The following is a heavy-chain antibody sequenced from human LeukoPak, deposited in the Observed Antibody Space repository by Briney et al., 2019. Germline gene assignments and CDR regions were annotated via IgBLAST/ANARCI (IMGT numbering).Heavy chain of an antibody. CDR2: IWYDGSNK. CDR3: AKSSKGAAAGTGYFDY. V-gene: IGHV3-33*06. Sequence: PGRSLRLSCAASGFTFSSYGMHWVRQAPGKGLEWVAVIWYDGSNKYYADSVKGRFTISRDNSKNTLYLQMNSLRAEDTAVYYCAKSSKGAAAGTGYFDYWGQGTLVTVSS. J-gene: IGHJ4*02. D-gene: IGHD6-13*01. CDR1: GFTFSSYG.